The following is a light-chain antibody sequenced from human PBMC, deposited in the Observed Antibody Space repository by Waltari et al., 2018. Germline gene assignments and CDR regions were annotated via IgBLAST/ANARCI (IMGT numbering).Light chain of an antibody. CDR1: SRDIGYYNL. CDR3: CSYAGSGTWV. Sequence: QSALTQPASVSGSPGQSITISCTSTSRDIGYYNLVSWYQHLPGQPPKVMIYEVTKRPSGVSNRFSGSKSGNTASLTISGVQAEDEGHYYCCSYAGSGTWVFGGGTKLTVL. J-gene: IGLJ3*02. CDR2: EVT. V-gene: IGLV2-23*02.